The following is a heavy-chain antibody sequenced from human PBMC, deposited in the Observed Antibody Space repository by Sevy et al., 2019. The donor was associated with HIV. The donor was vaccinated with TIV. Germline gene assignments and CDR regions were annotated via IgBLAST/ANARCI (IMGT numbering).Heavy chain of an antibody. Sequence: SETLSLTCTVSGGSISSSSYYWGWIRQPPGKGLEWIGRIYYSGSTYYNPSLKSRVTISVDTSKNQFSLKLSSVTAADTAVYYCARRHYYGSGNLFDYWGQGTLVTVSS. CDR1: GGSISSSSYY. J-gene: IGHJ4*02. D-gene: IGHD3-10*01. CDR3: ARRHYYGSGNLFDY. V-gene: IGHV4-39*01. CDR2: IYYSGST.